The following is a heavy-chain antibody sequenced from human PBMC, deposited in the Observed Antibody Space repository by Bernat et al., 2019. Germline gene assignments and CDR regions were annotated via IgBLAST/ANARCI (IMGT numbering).Heavy chain of an antibody. CDR3: TKDRYGPSSNCPTDY. CDR1: GFTFDEYA. D-gene: IGHD2-2*01. V-gene: IGHV3-43*02. J-gene: IGHJ4*02. CDR2: SSGDGGNT. Sequence: EVQLVESGGGVVQPGGSLRLSCATSGFTFDEYAIHWVRQAPGKGLEWVSVSSGDGGNTYYADSVKGRFTISRDNSNNSLYLQMNSLRTEDTDFYYCTKDRYGPSSNCPTDYWGQGTLVTVSS.